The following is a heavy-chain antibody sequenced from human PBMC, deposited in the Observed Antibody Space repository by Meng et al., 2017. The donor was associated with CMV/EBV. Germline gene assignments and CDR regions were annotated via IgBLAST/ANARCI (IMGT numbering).Heavy chain of an antibody. CDR1: GFTFSDYG. V-gene: IGHV3-48*03. CDR3: ARAWGIHFDY. D-gene: IGHD3-16*01. Sequence: GGSLRLSCAGSGFTFSDYGMSWVRQAPGKGLEWVSNIDYSGTGVYYADSMRGRFTVSRDNARNSLYLQLNSLRAEDTAVYYCARAWGIHFDYWGQGVVVTVSS. J-gene: IGHJ4*02. CDR2: IDYSGTGV.